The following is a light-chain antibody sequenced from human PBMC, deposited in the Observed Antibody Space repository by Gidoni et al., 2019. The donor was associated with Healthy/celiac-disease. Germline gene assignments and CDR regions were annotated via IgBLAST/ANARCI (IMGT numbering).Light chain of an antibody. V-gene: IGKV3-15*01. Sequence: EIVMMQSPATLSVSPGDRATLSCRASQSVSSNLAWYQQKPGQAPRLLIYGASTRATGIPARFSGSGSGTEFTLTISSLQSEDFAVYYCQQYNNWPLLTFGGGTKVEIK. CDR3: QQYNNWPLLT. CDR1: QSVSSN. CDR2: GAS. J-gene: IGKJ4*01.